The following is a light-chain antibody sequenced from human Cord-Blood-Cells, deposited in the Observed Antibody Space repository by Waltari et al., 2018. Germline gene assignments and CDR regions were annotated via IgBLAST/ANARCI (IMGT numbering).Light chain of an antibody. J-gene: IGKJ2*01. CDR3: QQLNSYPHT. CDR2: AAS. V-gene: IGKV1-9*01. Sequence: IRLTQSPSSLSASVGDRVTITCRASQGISSYLAWYQQKPGKAPKLLIYAASTLQSGVPSRFSGSGSGTDFTLTISSLQPEDFATYYCQQLNSYPHTFGQGTKVEIK. CDR1: QGISSY.